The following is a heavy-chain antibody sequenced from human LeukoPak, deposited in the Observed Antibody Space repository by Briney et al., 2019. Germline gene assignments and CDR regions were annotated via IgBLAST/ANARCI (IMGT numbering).Heavy chain of an antibody. CDR3: ARDPPAAAGTSTATLYYFDY. CDR2: ISSSSSYM. CDR1: GFTFSTYS. D-gene: IGHD6-13*01. V-gene: IGHV3-21*01. Sequence: PGGSLSLSCAASGFTFSTYSMQWVRQAPGKGLEWVSFISSSSSYMYYADSVKGRFTISRDNAKNSLYLQMDGLRAEDTAVYYCARDPPAAAGTSTATLYYFDYWGQGTLVTVSS. J-gene: IGHJ4*02.